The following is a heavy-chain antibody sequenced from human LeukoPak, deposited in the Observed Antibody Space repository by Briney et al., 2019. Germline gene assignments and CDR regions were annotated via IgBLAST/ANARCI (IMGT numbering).Heavy chain of an antibody. J-gene: IGHJ4*02. CDR2: IYYSGST. V-gene: IGHV4-39*01. Sequence: GSLRLSCAASGFTFNRHGMNWVRQAPGKGLEWIGSIYYSGSTYYNPSLKSRVTISVDTSKNQFSLKLSSVTASDTAVYYCARVVVIAGYFDCWGQGTLVTVSS. CDR1: GFTFNRHGMN. D-gene: IGHD3-22*01. CDR3: ARVVVIAGYFDC.